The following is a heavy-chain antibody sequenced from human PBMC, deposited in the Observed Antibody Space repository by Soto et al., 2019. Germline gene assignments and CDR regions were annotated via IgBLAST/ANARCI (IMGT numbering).Heavy chain of an antibody. J-gene: IGHJ5*02. D-gene: IGHD2-15*01. V-gene: IGHV3-33*01. CDR3: ARGDLLGYCSGGSCHSGLDP. CDR2: IWYDGSNK. Sequence: PGGSLRLSCAASGFTFSSYGMHWVRQAPGKGLEWVAVIWYDGSNKYYADSVKGRFTISRDNSKNTLYLQMNSLRAEDTAVYYCARGDLLGYCSGGSCHSGLDPWGQGTLVPVSP. CDR1: GFTFSSYG.